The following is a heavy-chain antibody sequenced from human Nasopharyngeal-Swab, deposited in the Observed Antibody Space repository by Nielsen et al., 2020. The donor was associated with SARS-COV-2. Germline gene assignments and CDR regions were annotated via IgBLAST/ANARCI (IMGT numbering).Heavy chain of an antibody. CDR3: AKGGSSVIAWFDP. J-gene: IGHJ5*02. V-gene: IGHV3-23*01. CDR1: GFTFRSYA. Sequence: GESLKISCSASGFTFRSYAMSWVRQAPGKGLEWVSAISGSGGGTYYADSVKGRFTISRDNSKNTLYLQMNSLRAEDTAVYYCAKGGSSVIAWFDPWGQGTLVTVSS. D-gene: IGHD6-6*01. CDR2: ISGSGGGT.